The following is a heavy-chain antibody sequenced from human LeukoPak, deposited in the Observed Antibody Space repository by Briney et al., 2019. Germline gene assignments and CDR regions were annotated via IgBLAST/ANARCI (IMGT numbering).Heavy chain of an antibody. D-gene: IGHD4/OR15-4a*01. CDR3: ARGVYYGAGDY. CDR1: GFTFSSYE. Sequence: LPGGSLGLSCAASGFTFSSYEMNWVRQAPGKGLEWVSYNSSSGSTIYYADSVKGRFTISRDNAKNSLYLQMNSLRAEDTAVYYCARGVYYGAGDYWGQGTLVTVSS. CDR2: NSSSGSTI. V-gene: IGHV3-48*03. J-gene: IGHJ4*02.